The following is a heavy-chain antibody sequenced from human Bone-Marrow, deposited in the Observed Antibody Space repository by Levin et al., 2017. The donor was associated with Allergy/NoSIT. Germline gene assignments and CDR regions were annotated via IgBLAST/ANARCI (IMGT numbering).Heavy chain of an antibody. CDR1: GYTFKSYA. CDR2: INAGNGNT. V-gene: IGHV1-3*01. Sequence: ASVKVSCKASGYTFKSYAIHWVRQAPGQRLEWMGWINAGNGNTKYSQKFQGRLNINRDTSASTVYMELRSLRFEDTAIYYCARDYLGSSASPGNYWGQGTLVTVSS. D-gene: IGHD3-22*01. CDR3: ARDYLGSSASPGNY. J-gene: IGHJ4*02.